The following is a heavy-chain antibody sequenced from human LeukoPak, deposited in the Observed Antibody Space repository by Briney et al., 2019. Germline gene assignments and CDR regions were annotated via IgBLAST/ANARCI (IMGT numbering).Heavy chain of an antibody. Sequence: GASVKVSCKAFGYTFTSYGISWVRQAPGQGLEWMGWISAYNGNTNYAQKLQGRVTMTTDTSTSTAYMELRSLRSDDTAVYYCARSVGGWFFYYFDYWGQGTLVTVSS. CDR3: ARSVGGWFFYYFDY. D-gene: IGHD6-19*01. CDR2: ISAYNGNT. V-gene: IGHV1-18*01. J-gene: IGHJ4*02. CDR1: GYTFTSYG.